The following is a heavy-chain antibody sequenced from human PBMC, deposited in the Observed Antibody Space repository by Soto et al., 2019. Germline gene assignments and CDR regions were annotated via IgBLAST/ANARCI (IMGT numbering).Heavy chain of an antibody. J-gene: IGHJ4*02. V-gene: IGHV1-3*01. Sequence: GTSVKLSCKASGGTFSSYAISWVRQAPGQRLEWMGWINAGNGNTKYSQKFQGRVTITRDTSASTAYMELSSLRSEDTAVYYCARGGPPIDYWGQGTLVTVSS. CDR1: GGTFSSYA. CDR2: INAGNGNT. CDR3: ARGGPPIDY. D-gene: IGHD3-10*01.